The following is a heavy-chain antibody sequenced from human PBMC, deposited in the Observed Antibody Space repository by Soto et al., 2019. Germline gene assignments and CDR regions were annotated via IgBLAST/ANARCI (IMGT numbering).Heavy chain of an antibody. CDR2: ISSSSSTI. D-gene: IGHD6-13*01. V-gene: IGHV3-48*02. CDR3: ARAGGNSSSWYLPDYYYGMDV. CDR1: GFTFSSYS. Sequence: GGSLRLSCAASGFTFSSYSMNWVRQAPGKGLEWVSYISSSSSTIYYADSVKGRFTISRDNAKNSLYLQMNSLRDEDTAVYYCARAGGNSSSWYLPDYYYGMDVWGQGTTVTVSS. J-gene: IGHJ6*02.